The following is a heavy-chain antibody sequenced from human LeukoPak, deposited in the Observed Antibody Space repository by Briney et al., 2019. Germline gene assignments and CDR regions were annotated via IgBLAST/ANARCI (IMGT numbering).Heavy chain of an antibody. CDR1: GGSISSYY. V-gene: IGHV4-34*01. J-gene: IGHJ5*02. CDR3: ARAIVVVVAATYNWFDP. D-gene: IGHD2-15*01. Sequence: SETLSLTCTVSGGSISSYYWSWIRQPPGKGLEWIGEINHSGSTNYNPSLKSRVTISVDTSKNQFSLKLSSVTAADTAVYYCARAIVVVVAATYNWFDPWGQGTLVTVSS. CDR2: INHSGST.